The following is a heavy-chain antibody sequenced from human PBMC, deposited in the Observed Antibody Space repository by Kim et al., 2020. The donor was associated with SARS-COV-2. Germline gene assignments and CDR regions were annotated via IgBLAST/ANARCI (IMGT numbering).Heavy chain of an antibody. CDR3: ARKGPLVVVPAAIRHYWFDP. D-gene: IGHD2-2*01. CDR2: INHSGST. J-gene: IGHJ5*02. V-gene: IGHV4-34*01. Sequence: SETLSLTCAVYGGSFSGYYWSWIRQPPGKGLEWMGEINHSGSTNYNPSLKSRVTISVDTSKNQFSLKLSSVTAADTAVYYCARKGPLVVVPAAIRHYWFDPWGQGTLVTISS. CDR1: GGSFSGYY.